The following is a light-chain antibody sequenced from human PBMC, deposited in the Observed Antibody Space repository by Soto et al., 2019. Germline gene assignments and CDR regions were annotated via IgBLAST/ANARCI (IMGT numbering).Light chain of an antibody. J-gene: IGKJ1*01. Sequence: ENVLTQSPGTLSLSPGQRATLSCRASHTISSSYLAWYQQKPGQAPRLLIYAISDRATGVPDRFRGSRSGTDFTLTITRLEPEDFAVYFCQQYDSSPRTFGQGTKVEIK. V-gene: IGKV3-20*01. CDR1: HTISSSY. CDR3: QQYDSSPRT. CDR2: AIS.